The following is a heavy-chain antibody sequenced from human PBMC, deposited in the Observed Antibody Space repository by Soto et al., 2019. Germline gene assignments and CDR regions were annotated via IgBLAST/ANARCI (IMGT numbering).Heavy chain of an antibody. J-gene: IGHJ3*02. Sequence: GQGLEWMGWISAYNGNTNYAQKLQGRVTMTTDTATSTAYMELRSLRSDDTAVYYCARDVEGWGLDIVVVVADPGNAFDIWGQGTMVTVSS. CDR2: ISAYNGNT. CDR3: ARDVEGWGLDIVVVVADPGNAFDI. D-gene: IGHD2-15*01. V-gene: IGHV1-18*01.